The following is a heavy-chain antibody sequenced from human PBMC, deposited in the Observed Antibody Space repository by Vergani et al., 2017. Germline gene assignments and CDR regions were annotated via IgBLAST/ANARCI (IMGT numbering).Heavy chain of an antibody. V-gene: IGHV4-34*01. CDR3: ARLRGSGWEPHNWFDP. CDR1: GGSFSGYY. CDR2: INHSGIT. D-gene: IGHD1-26*01. Sequence: QVQLQQWGAGLLKSSETLSLTCAVYGGSFSGYYWSWIRQPPGKGLEWIGEINHSGITNYNPSLKSRVTISLDTSKNQFSLKLSSVTAADTAVYYCARLRGSGWEPHNWFDPWGQGTLVTVSS. J-gene: IGHJ5*02.